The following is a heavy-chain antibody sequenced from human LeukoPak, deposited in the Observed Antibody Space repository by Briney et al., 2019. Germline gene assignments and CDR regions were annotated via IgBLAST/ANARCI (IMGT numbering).Heavy chain of an antibody. D-gene: IGHD6-6*01. CDR2: INHGGST. V-gene: IGHV4-34*01. J-gene: IGHJ5*02. CDR1: GGSFSGYY. Sequence: SETLSLTCTVYGGSFSGYYWSWIRQPPGKGLEWIGEINHGGSTNYNPSLKSRVTISVDTSKNQFSLKLSSVTAADTAVYYCARGRRYSSSSRRNWFDPWGQGTLVTVSS. CDR3: ARGRRYSSSSRRNWFDP.